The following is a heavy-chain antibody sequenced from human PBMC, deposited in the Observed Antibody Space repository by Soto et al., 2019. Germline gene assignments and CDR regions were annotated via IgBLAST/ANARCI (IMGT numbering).Heavy chain of an antibody. J-gene: IGHJ4*02. Sequence: QVQLVESGGGVVQPGRSLRLSCAASGFTFSNYGMHWVRQAPGKGLEWVAVISYDASDTYYADSVKGRFTISRDNSKKTLFLQMNSLRTDDTAVYYCAKDPGYSNSWPFDYWGQGTLVTVSS. CDR1: GFTFSNYG. CDR2: ISYDASDT. D-gene: IGHD6-13*01. CDR3: AKDPGYSNSWPFDY. V-gene: IGHV3-30*18.